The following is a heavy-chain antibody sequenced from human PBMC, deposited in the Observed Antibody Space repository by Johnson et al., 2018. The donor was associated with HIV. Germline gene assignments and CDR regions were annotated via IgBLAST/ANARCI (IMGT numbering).Heavy chain of an antibody. CDR2: ISYDGSNK. J-gene: IGHJ3*02. CDR1: GFTCSSYA. Sequence: QVQLVESGGGVVQPGRSLRLSCAASGFTCSSYAMHWVRQAPGKGLEWVAVISYDGSNKYYADSVKGRFTISRDNSKNTLYLQMNSLRAEDTAVYYCASIVVVPSAQDNDAFDIWGQGTMVTVSS. D-gene: IGHD2-2*01. V-gene: IGHV3-30-3*01. CDR3: ASIVVVPSAQDNDAFDI.